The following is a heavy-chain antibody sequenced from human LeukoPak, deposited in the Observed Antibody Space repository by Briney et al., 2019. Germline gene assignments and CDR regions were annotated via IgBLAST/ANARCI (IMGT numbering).Heavy chain of an antibody. Sequence: GGSLRLSCSASGFTFTTYGMNWVRQAPGKGLEWVSGIGGSGTRTYYADSVKGRFTISRGNSKNTLYLRMNSLRDEDTAVYYCAKDSHWILFDDWGQGTLVTVSS. J-gene: IGHJ4*02. CDR3: AKDSHWILFDD. V-gene: IGHV3-23*01. CDR2: IGGSGTRT. CDR1: GFTFTTYG. D-gene: IGHD2-2*03.